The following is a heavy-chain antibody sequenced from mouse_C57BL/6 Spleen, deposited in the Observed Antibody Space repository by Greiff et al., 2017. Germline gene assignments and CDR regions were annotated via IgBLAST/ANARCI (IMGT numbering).Heavy chain of an antibody. V-gene: IGHV1-26*01. CDR3: ARWGGTSY. Sequence: EVQLQQSGPELVKPGASVKISCKASGYTFTDYYMNWVKQSHGKSLEWIGDINPNNGGTSYNQKFKGKATLTVDKSSSTAYMELRSLTSEDSAVYYCARWGGTSYWGQGTLVTVSA. CDR2: INPNNGGT. D-gene: IGHD3-3*01. J-gene: IGHJ3*01. CDR1: GYTFTDYY.